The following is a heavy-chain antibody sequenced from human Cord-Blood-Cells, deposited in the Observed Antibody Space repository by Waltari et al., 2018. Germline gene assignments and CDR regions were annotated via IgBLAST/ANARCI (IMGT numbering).Heavy chain of an antibody. J-gene: IGHJ4*02. CDR1: GYTITSYD. CDR2: MNPNSGNT. D-gene: IGHD3-10*01. Sequence: QVQLVQSGAEVKKPGASVKVSCKASGYTITSYDINWVRQATGQGLEWMGWMNPNSGNTGYAQKFQGRVTMTRNTSISTAYMELSSLRSEDTAVYYCARVKNYYGSGSYYNVYYWGQGTLVTVSS. CDR3: ARVKNYYGSGSYYNVYY. V-gene: IGHV1-8*01.